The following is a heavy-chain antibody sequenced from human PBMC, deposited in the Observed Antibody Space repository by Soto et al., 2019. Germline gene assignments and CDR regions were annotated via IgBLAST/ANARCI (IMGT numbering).Heavy chain of an antibody. D-gene: IGHD4-17*01. CDR2: TSGSGGSS. CDR1: GFTFSSYA. J-gene: IGHJ6*03. CDR3: AKTVNRGIGYFYYMDV. V-gene: IGHV3-23*01. Sequence: PGGSLRLSCAASGFTFSSYAMSWVRQAPGKGLEWVSATSGSGGSSYYGDSVKGRFSISRDDSKNTLYLQMNSLRAEDTAIYYCAKTVNRGIGYFYYMDVWGKGTTVTVSS.